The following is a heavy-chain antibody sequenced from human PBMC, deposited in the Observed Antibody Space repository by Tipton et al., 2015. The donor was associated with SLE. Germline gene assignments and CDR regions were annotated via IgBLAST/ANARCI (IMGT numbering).Heavy chain of an antibody. Sequence: LRLSCTVSGGSISSSSYYWGWIRQPPGKGLEWIGEINHSGSTNYNPSLKGRVTISVDTSKNQFSLKLSSVTAADTAVYYCARDGWIQLWSAFDIWGQGTMVTVSS. V-gene: IGHV4-39*07. CDR3: ARDGWIQLWSAFDI. D-gene: IGHD5-18*01. J-gene: IGHJ3*02. CDR1: GGSISSSSYY. CDR2: INHSGST.